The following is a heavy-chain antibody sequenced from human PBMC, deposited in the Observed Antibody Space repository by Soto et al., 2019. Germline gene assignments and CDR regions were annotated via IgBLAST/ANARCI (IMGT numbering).Heavy chain of an antibody. D-gene: IGHD6-19*01. CDR2: ISSSSSTI. Sequence: EVQRVESGGGLVQPGGSLRLSCAASGFTFSSYSMNWVRQAPGKGLEWVSYISSSSSTIYYADSVKGRFTISRDNAKNSLYLQMNSLRDEDTAVYYCARSGSPGYYYYGMDVWGQGTTVSVSS. CDR1: GFTFSSYS. CDR3: ARSGSPGYYYYGMDV. V-gene: IGHV3-48*02. J-gene: IGHJ6*02.